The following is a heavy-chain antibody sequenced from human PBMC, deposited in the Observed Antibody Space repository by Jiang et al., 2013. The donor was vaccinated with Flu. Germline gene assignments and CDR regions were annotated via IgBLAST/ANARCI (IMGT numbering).Heavy chain of an antibody. CDR2: INHSGST. D-gene: IGHD2-2*01. CDR3: ARDAPEVGYYYGMDV. J-gene: IGHJ6*02. CDR1: GGSFSGYY. V-gene: IGHV4-34*01. Sequence: LKPSETLSLTCAVYGGSFSGYYWSWIRQPPGKGLEWIGEINHSGSTNYNPSLKSRVTISVDTSKNQFSLKLSSVTAADTAVYYCARDAPEVGYYYGMDVWGQGTTVTVSS.